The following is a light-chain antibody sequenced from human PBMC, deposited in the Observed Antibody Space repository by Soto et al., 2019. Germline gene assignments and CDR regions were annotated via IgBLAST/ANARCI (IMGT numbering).Light chain of an antibody. J-gene: IGLJ3*02. CDR2: DVS. V-gene: IGLV2-11*01. CDR3: CSYAGSYTGV. CDR1: SDDVGAYNF. Sequence: QSVLTQPRSVSGSPGQSVTISCTGTSDDVGAYNFVSWYQQHPGKAPKLMIFDVSKRPSGVPNRFSGSKSGNTASLTISGLQAEDEADYYCCSYAGSYTGVFGGGTKLTVL.